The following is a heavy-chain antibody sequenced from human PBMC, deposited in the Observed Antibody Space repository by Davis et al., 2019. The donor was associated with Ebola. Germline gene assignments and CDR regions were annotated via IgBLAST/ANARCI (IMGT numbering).Heavy chain of an antibody. Sequence: MPSETLSLTCTVSGGSISSYYWSWIRQPPGKGLEWIGYIYYSGSTNYNPSLKSRVTISVDTSKNRFALKLSSVTAADTAVYYCARTLSGSDGLFDFWDQGTLITVSS. CDR1: GGSISSYY. V-gene: IGHV4-59*08. CDR3: ARTLSGSDGLFDF. J-gene: IGHJ4*02. D-gene: IGHD1-26*01. CDR2: IYYSGST.